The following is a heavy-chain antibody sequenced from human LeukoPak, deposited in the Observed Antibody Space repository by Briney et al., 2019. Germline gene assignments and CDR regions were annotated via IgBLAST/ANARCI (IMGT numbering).Heavy chain of an antibody. Sequence: PGGSLRLSCAASGFTFSSYWMNWVRQAPGKGLVWVSRIASDGSSTTYADSVKGRFTISRDNARNSLFLQMNSLRAEDTAVYYCARDRATAGPDYWGQGTLVTVSS. CDR2: IASDGSST. V-gene: IGHV3-74*01. CDR1: GFTFSSYW. J-gene: IGHJ4*02. CDR3: ARDRATAGPDY. D-gene: IGHD6-13*01.